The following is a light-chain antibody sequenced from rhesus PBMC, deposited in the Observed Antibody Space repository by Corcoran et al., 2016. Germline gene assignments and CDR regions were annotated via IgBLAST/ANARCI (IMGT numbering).Light chain of an antibody. Sequence: DIQMTQSPSSLSASVGDTVTITCRASQGFRSYLNWFAKKPGKAPKPLLYAAASLEYGVPSRLSGSGSGTEFTLTISSLQPEDFAAYYGLQHNSYPLTFGGGTKVEIK. CDR1: QGFRSY. CDR3: LQHNSYPLT. CDR2: AAA. J-gene: IGKJ4*01. V-gene: IGKV1-28*01.